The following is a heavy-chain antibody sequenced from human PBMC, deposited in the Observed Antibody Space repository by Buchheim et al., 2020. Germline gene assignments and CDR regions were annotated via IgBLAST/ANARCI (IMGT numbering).Heavy chain of an antibody. CDR1: GYTFTGYY. Sequence: VQLVQSGAEVKKPGASVKVSCKASGYTFTGYYMHWVRQAPGQGLEWMGWINPNSGGTNYAQKFQGWVTMTRDTSISKAYMELSRLRSDDTAVYYCARGSAARFLEWLSITRNYYYYGMDVWSQGTT. V-gene: IGHV1-2*04. CDR2: INPNSGGT. D-gene: IGHD3-3*01. J-gene: IGHJ6*02. CDR3: ARGSAARFLEWLSITRNYYYYGMDV.